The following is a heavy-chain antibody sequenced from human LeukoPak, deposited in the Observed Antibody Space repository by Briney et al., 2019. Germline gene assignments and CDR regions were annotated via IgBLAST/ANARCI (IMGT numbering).Heavy chain of an antibody. CDR3: ARRLATRNSSGKRRGFDY. J-gene: IGHJ4*02. D-gene: IGHD3-22*01. V-gene: IGHV4-34*01. CDR1: GGSFSGYY. Sequence: PSETLSLTCAVYGGSFSGYYWSWIRQPPGKGLEWIGEINHSGSTNYNPSLKSRVTISVDTSKNQFSLKLSSVTAADTAVYYCARRLATRNSSGKRRGFDYWGQGTLVTVSS. CDR2: INHSGST.